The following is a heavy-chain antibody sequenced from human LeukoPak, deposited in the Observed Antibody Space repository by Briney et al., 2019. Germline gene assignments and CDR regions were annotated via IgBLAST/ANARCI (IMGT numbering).Heavy chain of an antibody. J-gene: IGHJ4*02. V-gene: IGHV1-18*01. D-gene: IGHD2-2*02. CDR3: ARAPRAAIRPYYFDY. CDR1: GYDFINYG. CDR2: ISLYNGNT. Sequence: GASVKVSCKASGYDFINYGITWVRQAPGQGLEWMGWISLYNGNTDYKLQGRVTMTTDTSTSTAYMELRSLRSDDTAVYYCARAPRAAIRPYYFDYWGQGTLVTVSS.